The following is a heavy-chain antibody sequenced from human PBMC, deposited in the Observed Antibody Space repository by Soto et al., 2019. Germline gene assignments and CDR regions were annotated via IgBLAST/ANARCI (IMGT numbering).Heavy chain of an antibody. V-gene: IGHV1-8*01. CDR2: MSPNSGNT. J-gene: IGHJ4*02. CDR3: ARVRRWQQPFDY. D-gene: IGHD6-13*01. CDR1: GYTFSSYD. Sequence: QVQLVQSGAEVKKPGASVKVSCKASGYTFSSYDINWVRQATGQGLEWMGWMSPNSGNTGYAQKFQGKVPMTRNTSISTAYMELSSLRSEDTAVYYCARVRRWQQPFDYWGQGTLVTVSS.